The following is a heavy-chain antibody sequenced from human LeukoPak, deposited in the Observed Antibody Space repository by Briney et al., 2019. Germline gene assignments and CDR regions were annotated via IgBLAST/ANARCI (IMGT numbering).Heavy chain of an antibody. CDR3: VREDTPATANY. D-gene: IGHD2-21*02. CDR2: ISGGGDIT. V-gene: IGHV3-23*01. CDR1: VFNFANHA. J-gene: IGHJ4*02. Sequence: PGGFLRLSCAASVFNFANHAMSWVRHTAWKGREWVSAISGGGDITYYADSVKGRFTISRDNSKDTLFLQMHSLRPGDTAVYYCVREDTPATANYWGQGTLVTISS.